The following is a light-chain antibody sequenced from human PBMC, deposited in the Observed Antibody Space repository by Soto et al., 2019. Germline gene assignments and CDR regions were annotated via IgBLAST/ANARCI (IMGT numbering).Light chain of an antibody. CDR2: AAS. Sequence: DFQMTQSPSSLSASVGDRVTITCRASQSISSYLNWYQQKPGKAPKLLIYAASSLQSGVPSRFSGSGSGTDFTLTINTLQPEDFATYYCQQSYSTLFTFGPGTRVDIK. CDR3: QQSYSTLFT. V-gene: IGKV1-39*01. J-gene: IGKJ3*01. CDR1: QSISSY.